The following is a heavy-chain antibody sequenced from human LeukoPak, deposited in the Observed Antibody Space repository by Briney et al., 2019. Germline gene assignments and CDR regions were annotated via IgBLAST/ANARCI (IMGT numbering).Heavy chain of an antibody. V-gene: IGHV4-4*02. CDR1: GGSISSHNW. CDR3: ARDRYYYGSGSYYYYYYMDV. J-gene: IGHJ6*03. D-gene: IGHD3-10*01. Sequence: SETLSLTCAVSGGSISSHNWWSWVRQPPGKGLEWIGEIYHSGSTNYNPSLKSRVTISVDTSKNQFSLKLSSVTAADTAVYYCARDRYYYGSGSYYYYYYMDVWGKGTTVTISS. CDR2: IYHSGST.